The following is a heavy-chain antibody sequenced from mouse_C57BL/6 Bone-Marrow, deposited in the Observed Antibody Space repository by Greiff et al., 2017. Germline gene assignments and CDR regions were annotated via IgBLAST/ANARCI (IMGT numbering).Heavy chain of an antibody. Sequence: QVQLQQSGAELARPGASVTLSCKASGYTFTDYEMHWVKQTPVHGLEWIGAIDPETGGTAYNQKFKGKAILTADKSSSTAYMELRSLTSEDSAVYYWTNPYYYGRSRYAMDYWGQGTSVTVSS. D-gene: IGHD1-1*01. CDR3: TNPYYYGRSRYAMDY. CDR2: IDPETGGT. J-gene: IGHJ4*01. CDR1: GYTFTDYE. V-gene: IGHV1-15*01.